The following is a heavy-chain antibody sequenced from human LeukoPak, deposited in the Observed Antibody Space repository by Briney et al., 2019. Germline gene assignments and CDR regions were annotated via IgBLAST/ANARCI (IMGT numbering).Heavy chain of an antibody. CDR1: GGSISSYY. CDR3: ARSPITVMNRFFDY. CDR2: IYYSGST. V-gene: IGHV4-59*01. D-gene: IGHD4-17*01. J-gene: IGHJ4*02. Sequence: PSETLSLTCTVSGGSISSYYWSWIRQPPGKGLEWIGYIYYSGSTNYNPSLKSRVTISVDTSKNQFSLKLSSVTAADTAVYYCARSPITVMNRFFDYWGQGSLVTVYS.